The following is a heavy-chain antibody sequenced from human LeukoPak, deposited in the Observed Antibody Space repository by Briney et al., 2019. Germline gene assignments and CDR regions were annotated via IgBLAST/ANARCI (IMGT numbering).Heavy chain of an antibody. CDR1: GYTFTSYD. CDR2: MNPNSGNT. V-gene: IGHV1-8*01. Sequence: ASVKVSCKASGYTFTSYDINWVRQATGQGLEWMGWMNPNSGNTGYAQKFQGRVTMTRNTSISTAYMELSSLRSEDTAVYYCAYSSSWSNWFDPWGQGTLGTVSS. J-gene: IGHJ5*02. D-gene: IGHD6-13*01. CDR3: AYSSSWSNWFDP.